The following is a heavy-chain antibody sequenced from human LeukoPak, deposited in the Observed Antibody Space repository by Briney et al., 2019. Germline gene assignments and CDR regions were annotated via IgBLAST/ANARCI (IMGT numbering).Heavy chain of an antibody. J-gene: IGHJ4*02. CDR1: GFTFSSYA. Sequence: LAGGSLRLSCAASGFTFSSYAMSWVRQAPGKGLEWVSAISGSGGSTYYADSVKGRFTISRDNSKNTLYLQMNSLRAEDTAVYYCAKTSSRWDPILFDYWGQGTLVTVSS. CDR2: ISGSGGST. CDR3: AKTSSRWDPILFDY. V-gene: IGHV3-23*01. D-gene: IGHD1-26*01.